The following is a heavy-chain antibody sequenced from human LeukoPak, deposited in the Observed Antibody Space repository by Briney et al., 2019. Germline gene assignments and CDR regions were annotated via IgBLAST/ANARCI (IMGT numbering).Heavy chain of an antibody. CDR1: GFTFSSYS. CDR2: ISSSSSYI. Sequence: GGSLRLSCAASGFTFSSYSMNWVRQAPGKGLEWVSSISSSSSYIYYADSVKGRFTISRDNAENSLYLQMNSLRAEDTAVYYCARDQATTYYDYVWGSYRSPDFDYWGQGTLVTVSS. CDR3: ARDQATTYYDYVWGSYRSPDFDY. D-gene: IGHD3-16*02. J-gene: IGHJ4*02. V-gene: IGHV3-21*01.